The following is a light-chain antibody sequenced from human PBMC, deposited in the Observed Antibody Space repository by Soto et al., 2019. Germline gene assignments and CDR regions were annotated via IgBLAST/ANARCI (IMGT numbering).Light chain of an antibody. CDR3: LSYDSSLSGYV. CDR2: GNS. J-gene: IGLJ1*01. Sequence: QSSLTQPPSVSGAPWQRVTISCTGSSSNIGAGYDVHWYQQLPGTAPKLLIYGNSNRPSGVPDRFSGSKSGTSASLAITGLQAEDEADYYCLSYDSSLSGYVFGTGTKVTVL. V-gene: IGLV1-40*01. CDR1: SSNIGAGYD.